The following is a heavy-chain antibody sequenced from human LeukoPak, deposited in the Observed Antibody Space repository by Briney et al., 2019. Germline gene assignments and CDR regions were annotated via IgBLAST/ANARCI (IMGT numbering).Heavy chain of an antibody. CDR2: LYSGGDT. D-gene: IGHD3-16*01. J-gene: IGHJ4*02. CDR1: GFIVKTNY. Sequence: GGSLRLSCAASGFIVKTNYMSWVRQAPGEGLEWVSILYSGGDTYYADSVKGRFTISRDNSENTLYLQMNSLRAEDTAVYYCAKRMGCADFNCYAELDSWGQGTLVTVSS. V-gene: IGHV3-53*01. CDR3: AKRMGCADFNCYAELDS.